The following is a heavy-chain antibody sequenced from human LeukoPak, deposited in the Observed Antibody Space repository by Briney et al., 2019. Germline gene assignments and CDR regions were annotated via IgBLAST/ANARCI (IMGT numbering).Heavy chain of an antibody. J-gene: IGHJ6*02. D-gene: IGHD4-11*01. V-gene: IGHV1-46*01. CDR3: ARGTLYSNYGWRPGYGMDV. CDR1: GYTFTSNF. CDR2: INPSGSST. Sequence: ASVKVSCKASGYTFTSNFMHWVRQAPGQGLEWMGVINPSGSSTTYAQKFQGRVTMTRDTSTSTVYMELSSLRSEDTAVYYCARGTLYSNYGWRPGYGMDVWGQGTTVTVSS.